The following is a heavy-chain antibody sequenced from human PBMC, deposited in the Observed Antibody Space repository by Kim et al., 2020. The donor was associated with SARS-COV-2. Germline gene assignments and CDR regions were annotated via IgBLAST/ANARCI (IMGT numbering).Heavy chain of an antibody. V-gene: IGHV3-30*03. D-gene: IGHD6-19*01. J-gene: IGHJ4*02. Sequence: GRFTISRDNSKNTLYLQMNSLRAEDTAVYYCAICLIAGPYSSGWNYYFDYWGQGTLVTVSS. CDR3: AICLIAGPYSSGWNYYFDY.